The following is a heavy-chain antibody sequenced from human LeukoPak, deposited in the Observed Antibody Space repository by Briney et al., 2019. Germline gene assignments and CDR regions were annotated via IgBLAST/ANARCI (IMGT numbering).Heavy chain of an antibody. V-gene: IGHV3-7*03. Sequence: SGGSLRLSCAASGFTFGDTWMNWVRQVLGQGLEWVANIKQDGSEKFYVASVKGRFTISRDNGKSSLYLQMNSLRAEDTALYYCATSYDMGWLIGYWGQGTLVTVSS. CDR2: IKQDGSEK. CDR1: GFTFGDTW. J-gene: IGHJ4*02. CDR3: ATSYDMGWLIGY. D-gene: IGHD3/OR15-3a*01.